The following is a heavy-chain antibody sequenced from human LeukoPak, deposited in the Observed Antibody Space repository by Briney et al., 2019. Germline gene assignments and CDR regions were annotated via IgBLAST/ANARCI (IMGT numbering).Heavy chain of an antibody. D-gene: IGHD3-3*01. Sequence: SQTLSLTCTVSGGSISSGSYYWSWIRQPAGKGLEWIGRIYTSGSTNYNPSLKSRVTISVDTSKNQFSLKLSSVTAADTAVYYCARDRMFRTEWLSDYWGQGTLVTVSS. CDR1: GGSISSGSYY. J-gene: IGHJ4*02. CDR3: ARDRMFRTEWLSDY. CDR2: IYTSGST. V-gene: IGHV4-61*02.